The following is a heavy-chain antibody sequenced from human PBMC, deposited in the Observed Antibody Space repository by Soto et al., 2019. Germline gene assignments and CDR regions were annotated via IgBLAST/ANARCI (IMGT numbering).Heavy chain of an antibody. Sequence: GGSLRLSCAASGFTFSSYAMHWVRQAPGKGLEWVAVISYDGSNKYYADSVKGRFTISRDNSKNTLYLQMNSLRAEDTAVYYCARDASRLYDILTGYGGWGYWGQGTLVTVSS. CDR2: ISYDGSNK. CDR1: GFTFSSYA. V-gene: IGHV3-30-3*01. J-gene: IGHJ4*02. CDR3: ARDASRLYDILTGYGGWGY. D-gene: IGHD3-9*01.